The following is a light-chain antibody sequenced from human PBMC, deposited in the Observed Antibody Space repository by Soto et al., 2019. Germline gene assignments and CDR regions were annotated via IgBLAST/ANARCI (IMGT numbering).Light chain of an antibody. CDR1: NIGSKN. CDR3: QVWDSNTVV. J-gene: IGLJ2*01. V-gene: IGLV3-9*01. CDR2: RDG. Sequence: SYELTQPLSVSVALGQTARITCGGNNIGSKNVHWYQQKPGQAPVLVIYRDGDRPSGIPERFSGSNSGNTATLTISRAQAGDEADYYCQVWDSNTVVFGGGTKLTVL.